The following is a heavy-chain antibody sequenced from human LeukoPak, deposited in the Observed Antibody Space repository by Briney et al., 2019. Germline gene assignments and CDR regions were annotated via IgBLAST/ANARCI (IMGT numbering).Heavy chain of an antibody. CDR1: GGSISSSSYY. CDR2: IYYSGST. CDR3: ARLIAVAGTYYFDY. J-gene: IGHJ4*02. Sequence: SETLSLTCTVSGGSISSSSYYWGWIRQPPGKGLEWIGSIYYSGSTYYNPSLKSRVTISVDTSKNQFSLKLSSVTAADTAVYYCARLIAVAGTYYFDYWGQGALVTVSS. V-gene: IGHV4-39*01. D-gene: IGHD6-19*01.